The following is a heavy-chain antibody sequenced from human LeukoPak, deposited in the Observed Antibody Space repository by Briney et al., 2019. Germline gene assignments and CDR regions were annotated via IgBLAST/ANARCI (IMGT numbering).Heavy chain of an antibody. Sequence: SETLSLTCTVSGYSISSGYYWGWIRQPPGEGLEWIGSIYHSGGTYYNPSLKSRVTISVDTSKNQFSLKLSSVTAADTAVYYCARLPGTYAFDIWGQGTMVTVSS. CDR3: ARLPGTYAFDI. CDR2: IYHSGGT. V-gene: IGHV4-38-2*02. D-gene: IGHD6-13*01. CDR1: GYSISSGYY. J-gene: IGHJ3*02.